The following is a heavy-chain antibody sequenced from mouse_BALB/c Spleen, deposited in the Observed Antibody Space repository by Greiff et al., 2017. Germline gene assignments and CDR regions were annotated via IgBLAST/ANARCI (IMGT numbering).Heavy chain of an antibody. J-gene: IGHJ4*01. CDR3: ARENYGMGYAMDY. CDR1: GYTFTSYW. Sequence: VQLQQPGAELVKPGAPVKLSCKASGYTFTSYWMNWVKQRPGRGLEWIGRIDPSDSETHYNQKFKDKATLTVDKSSSTAYIQLSSLTSEDSAVYYCARENYGMGYAMDYWGQGTSVTVSS. V-gene: IGHV1-69*02. D-gene: IGHD1-1*01. CDR2: IDPSDSET.